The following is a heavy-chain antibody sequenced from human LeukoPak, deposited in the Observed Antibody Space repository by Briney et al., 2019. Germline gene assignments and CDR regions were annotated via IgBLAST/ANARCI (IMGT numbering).Heavy chain of an antibody. V-gene: IGHV3-53*01. CDR1: GFTVSSNC. J-gene: IGHJ4*02. CDR3: ARDYLNGAIDY. D-gene: IGHD4-17*01. CDR2: IYNDGST. Sequence: GGSLRLSCVASGFTVSSNCMSWVRQAPGKGLEWVSIIYNDGSTFYADSVKGRFTISRDNSKNTLYLQMDSLSAEDTAVYYCARDYLNGAIDYWGQGTLVTVSS.